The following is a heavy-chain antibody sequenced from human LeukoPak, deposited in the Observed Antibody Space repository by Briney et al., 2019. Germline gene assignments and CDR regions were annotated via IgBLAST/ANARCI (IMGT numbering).Heavy chain of an antibody. CDR2: INYSGNT. V-gene: IGHV4-39*01. Sequence: LETLSLTCAVSGGSISSSSYYWAWIRQPPGKGLEWIVSINYSGNTYYNPSLKSRVTISVYTSNSQFFLKLSSVTAADKSLYSCGRQKWNTMVRGVINWFDPWGQGTLVTVSS. D-gene: IGHD3-10*01. J-gene: IGHJ5*02. CDR3: GRQKWNTMVRGVINWFDP. CDR1: GGSISSSSYY.